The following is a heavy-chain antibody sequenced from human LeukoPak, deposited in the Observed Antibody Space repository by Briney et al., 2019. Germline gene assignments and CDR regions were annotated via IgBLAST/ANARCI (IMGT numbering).Heavy chain of an antibody. Sequence: SETLSLTCTVSGGSISSYYWSWIRQPPGKGLEWIGYIYYSGSTNYNPSLNSRVTISVDTSKNQFSLRLSSVTAADTAIYYCARAGSGRFDYGGRGTLATVSS. J-gene: IGHJ4*02. CDR2: IYYSGST. CDR1: GGSISSYY. CDR3: ARAGSGRFDY. V-gene: IGHV4-59*08.